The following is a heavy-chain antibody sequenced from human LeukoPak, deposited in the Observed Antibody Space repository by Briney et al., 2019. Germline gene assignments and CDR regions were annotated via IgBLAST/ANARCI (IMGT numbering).Heavy chain of an antibody. CDR2: IYWDDDK. CDR3: AHRGYGYSYFDY. D-gene: IGHD5-18*01. V-gene: IGHV2-5*02. CDR1: GFSISTRGVG. J-gene: IGHJ4*02. Sequence: SGPTLVNPTQTLTLTCTFSGFSISTRGVGVGWFRQPPGKALEWLAHIYWDDDKRYSPSLKSRLTTTRDTSRNQVVLTMSNMEPVDTATYYCAHRGYGYSYFDYWGQGTLVTVSS.